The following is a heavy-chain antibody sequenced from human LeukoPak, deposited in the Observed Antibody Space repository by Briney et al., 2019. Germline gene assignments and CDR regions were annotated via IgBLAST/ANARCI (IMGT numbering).Heavy chain of an antibody. Sequence: PSQTLSLTCTVSGGSISSGGYYWSWIRQPPGKGLEWIGYIYHSGSTYYNPSLKSRVTISVDRSKNQFSLRLSSVTAADTAVYYCARALYSGNLYYTDVWGKGTTVTVSS. CDR2: IYHSGST. CDR1: GGSISSGGYY. V-gene: IGHV4-30-2*02. D-gene: IGHD1-26*01. CDR3: ARALYSGNLYYTDV. J-gene: IGHJ6*03.